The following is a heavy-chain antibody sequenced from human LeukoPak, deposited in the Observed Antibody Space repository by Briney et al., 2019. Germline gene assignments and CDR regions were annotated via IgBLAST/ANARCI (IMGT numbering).Heavy chain of an antibody. CDR2: ICSSSSYI. V-gene: IGHV3-21*01. Sequence: GGSLRLSCAASGFTFSSYSMNWVRQAPGKGLEWVSSICSSSSYIYYADSVKGRFTISRDNAKNSLYMQMNSLRAEDTAVYYCGRGRGDAPTTGHYFDYWGRGTRVSVSS. CDR1: GFTFSSYS. D-gene: IGHD1-1*01. J-gene: IGHJ4*02. CDR3: GRGRGDAPTTGHYFDY.